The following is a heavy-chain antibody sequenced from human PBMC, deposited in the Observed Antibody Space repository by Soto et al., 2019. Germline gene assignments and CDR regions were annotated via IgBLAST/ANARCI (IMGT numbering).Heavy chain of an antibody. J-gene: IGHJ4*02. CDR3: ARGDGLGYCSGGSCYFFDY. V-gene: IGHV4-59*12. Sequence: SETLSLTCTVTGGSISSYYWSWIRRPPGKGLEWIGYIYYSGSTNYNPSLKSRVTISVDTSKNQFSLKLSSVTAADTAVYYCARGDGLGYCSGGSCYFFDYWGQGTLVTVSS. CDR2: IYYSGST. CDR1: GGSISSYY. D-gene: IGHD2-15*01.